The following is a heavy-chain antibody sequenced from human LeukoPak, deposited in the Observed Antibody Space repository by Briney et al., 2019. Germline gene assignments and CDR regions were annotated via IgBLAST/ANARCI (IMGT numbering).Heavy chain of an antibody. J-gene: IGHJ1*01. CDR3: ARAPSEIGGYYPEYFRH. D-gene: IGHD3-22*01. V-gene: IGHV3-74*01. CDR2: IKSDGRT. Sequence: GGSLRLSCAASGFTLSSYWMHWVRQAPGKGLVWVSRIKSDGRTNYADSVKGRFTISRDNAKNTVSLQMNSLRAEDTGVYYCARAPSEIGGYYPEYFRHWGQGTLVIVTS. CDR1: GFTLSSYW.